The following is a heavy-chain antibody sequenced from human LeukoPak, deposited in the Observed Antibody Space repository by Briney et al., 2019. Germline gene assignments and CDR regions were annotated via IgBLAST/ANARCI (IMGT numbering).Heavy chain of an antibody. D-gene: IGHD4-23*01. Sequence: PSETLSLTCTVSGGSISSGDYYWSWIRQPPGKGLEWIGYIYYSGSTYYNPSLKSRVTISVDTSKNQFPLKLSSVTAADTAVYYCARVLDYGGKQFDYWGQGTLVTVSS. CDR1: GGSISSGDYY. J-gene: IGHJ4*02. CDR3: ARVLDYGGKQFDY. V-gene: IGHV4-30-4*08. CDR2: IYYSGST.